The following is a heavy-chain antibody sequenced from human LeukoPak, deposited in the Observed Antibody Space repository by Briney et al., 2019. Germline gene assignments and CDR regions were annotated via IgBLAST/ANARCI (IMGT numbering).Heavy chain of an antibody. V-gene: IGHV4-39*01. CDR1: GGSISSSSYY. CDR3: ARQGSITMIVVVNYYFDY. Sequence: SETLSLTCTVSGGSISSSSYYWGWIRQPPGKGLEWIGSIYYSGSTYYNPSLKRRVTISVDTSKNQFSLKLSSVTAADTAVYYCARQGSITMIVVVNYYFDYWGQGTLVTVSS. D-gene: IGHD3-22*01. CDR2: IYYSGST. J-gene: IGHJ4*02.